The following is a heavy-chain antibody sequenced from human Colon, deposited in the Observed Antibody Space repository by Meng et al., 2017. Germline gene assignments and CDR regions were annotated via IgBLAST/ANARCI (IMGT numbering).Heavy chain of an antibody. CDR1: GGSLISSNW. CDR3: ARRVQYSSGYYYFDF. Sequence: GQLQESGPGLVKPSGTLSLTCVVSGGSLISSNWWTWVRQAPGKGLEWIGEIYRSGSTNYNPSLKSRVTISIDTSKNEFSLKLTSVTAADTALYYCARRVQYSSGYYYFDFWGQGTLVTASS. V-gene: IGHV4-4*02. J-gene: IGHJ4*02. CDR2: IYRSGST. D-gene: IGHD3-22*01.